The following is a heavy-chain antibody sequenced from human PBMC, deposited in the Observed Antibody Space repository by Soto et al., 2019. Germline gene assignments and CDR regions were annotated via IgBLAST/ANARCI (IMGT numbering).Heavy chain of an antibody. J-gene: IGHJ6*02. CDR3: ARHLFLRYFDWLSYGSGGMDV. CDR1: GYTFTSYG. Sequence: ASVKVSCKASGYTFTSYGISGVRQAPGQGLEWMGWISAYNGNTNYAQKLHGRVTMATATSTSTAYMELRSLRSDDTAVNYCARHLFLRYFDWLSYGSGGMDVWG. D-gene: IGHD3-9*01. V-gene: IGHV1-18*01. CDR2: ISAYNGNT.